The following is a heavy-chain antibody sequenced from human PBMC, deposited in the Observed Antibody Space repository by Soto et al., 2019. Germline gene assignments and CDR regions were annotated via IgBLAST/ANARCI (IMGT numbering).Heavy chain of an antibody. V-gene: IGHV3-33*06. CDR1: GFTFSSYG. J-gene: IGHJ3*02. CDR2: IWYDGSNK. Sequence: QVQLVESGGGVVQPGRSLRLSCAASGFTFSSYGMHWVRQAPGKGLEWVAVIWYDGSNKYYADSVKGRFTISRDNSKNTLYLQMNSLRAEDTAVYYCAKDYYYGSGSYWEEAFDIWGQGTMVTVSS. D-gene: IGHD3-10*01. CDR3: AKDYYYGSGSYWEEAFDI.